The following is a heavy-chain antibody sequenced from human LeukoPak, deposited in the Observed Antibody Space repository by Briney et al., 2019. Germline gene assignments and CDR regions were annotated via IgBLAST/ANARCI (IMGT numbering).Heavy chain of an antibody. Sequence: GASVKVSRKASGYTFTSYGISWVRQAPGQGLEWMGWISAYNGNTNYAQKLQGRVTMTTDTSTSTAYMELRSLRSDDTAVYYCARELTTYYDFWSGYYRGPSYFDYWGQGTLVTVSS. CDR2: ISAYNGNT. J-gene: IGHJ4*02. CDR3: ARELTTYYDFWSGYYRGPSYFDY. D-gene: IGHD3-3*01. CDR1: GYTFTSYG. V-gene: IGHV1-18*01.